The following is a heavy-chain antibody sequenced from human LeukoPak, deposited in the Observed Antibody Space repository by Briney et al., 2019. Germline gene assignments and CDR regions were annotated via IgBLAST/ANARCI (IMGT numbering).Heavy chain of an antibody. J-gene: IGHJ2*01. CDR1: GFTFSDNY. CDR2: ISSSGDTK. CDR3: ARDLRWLQLDWYFDL. V-gene: IGHV3-11*01. D-gene: IGHD5-24*01. Sequence: PGGSLRLSCAAPGFTFSDNYMSWIRQAPGKGLEWISYISSSGDTKYYRDSVKGRFTISRDNAKNSLYLQMNSLRAEDTAVYYCARDLRWLQLDWYFDLWGRGTLVTVSS.